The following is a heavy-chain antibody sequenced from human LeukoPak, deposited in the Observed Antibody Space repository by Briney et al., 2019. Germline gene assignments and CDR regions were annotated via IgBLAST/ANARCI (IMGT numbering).Heavy chain of an antibody. V-gene: IGHV4-59*01. CDR3: ARVVDNWNVAVFDY. D-gene: IGHD1-20*01. Sequence: SETLSLTCTVSGASISGYYWSWIRQPPGKRLEWIGDIISTGTINYNPSLESRVTISIHPSKNQFSLKLSSVTAADTAVYYCARVVDNWNVAVFDYWGQGTLVTVSS. CDR2: IISTGTI. CDR1: GASISGYY. J-gene: IGHJ4*02.